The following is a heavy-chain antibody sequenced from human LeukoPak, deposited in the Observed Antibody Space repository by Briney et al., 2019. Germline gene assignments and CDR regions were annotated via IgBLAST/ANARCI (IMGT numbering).Heavy chain of an antibody. CDR3: ARGPVLRYFDWLLYFDY. V-gene: IGHV4-39*01. D-gene: IGHD3-9*01. Sequence: SETLSLTCTVSGGSISSGGYYWGWIRQPPGKGLEWIGSIYHSGSTYYNPSLKSRVTISVDTSKNQFSLKLSSVTAADAAVYYCARGPVLRYFDWLLYFDYWGQGTLVTVSS. CDR1: GGSISSGGYY. J-gene: IGHJ4*02. CDR2: IYHSGST.